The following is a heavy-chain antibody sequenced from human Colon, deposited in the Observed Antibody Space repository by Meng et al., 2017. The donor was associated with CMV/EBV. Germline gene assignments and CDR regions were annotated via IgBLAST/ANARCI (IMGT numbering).Heavy chain of an antibody. D-gene: IGHD3-16*01. CDR1: GYTFSTFG. V-gene: IGHV1-18*01. J-gene: IGHJ4*02. Sequence: ASVKVSCKASGYTFSTFGISWVRQAPGHGPEWMGWISPYSGQTESAQKFQGRVTLTTDASTSTAYMDLRSLRSEDTATYYCARGTSPRDHYFVYWGQGTLVTVSS. CDR2: ISPYSGQT. CDR3: ARGTSPRDHYFVY.